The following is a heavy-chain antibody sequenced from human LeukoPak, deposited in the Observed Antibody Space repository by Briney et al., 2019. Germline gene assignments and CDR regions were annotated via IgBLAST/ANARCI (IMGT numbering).Heavy chain of an antibody. CDR1: ANTFTGYY. J-gene: IGHJ4*02. D-gene: IGHD3-9*01. Sequence: GASVKVSCKASANTFTGYYIHWVRQAPGQGLEWMGWINPNSGGTNYAQKLQGRVTMTRDTSISTAYMELSRLRSDDTAVYYCARGGYDILTGYYKLDYWGQGTLVTVSS. CDR2: INPNSGGT. V-gene: IGHV1-2*02. CDR3: ARGGYDILTGYYKLDY.